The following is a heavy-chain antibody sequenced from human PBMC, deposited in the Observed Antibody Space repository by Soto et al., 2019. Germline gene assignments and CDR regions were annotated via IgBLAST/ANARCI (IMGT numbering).Heavy chain of an antibody. CDR2: INHSGST. V-gene: IGHV4-34*01. CDR1: GGSFSGYY. CDR3: ARTSRGSGSYYFDY. J-gene: IGHJ4*02. Sequence: SETLSLTCAVYGGSFSGYYWSWIRQPPGKGLEWIGEINHSGSTNYNPSLKSRVTISVDTSKNQFSLKLSSVTAADTAVHYCARTSRGSGSYYFDYWGQGTLVTVSS. D-gene: IGHD3-10*01.